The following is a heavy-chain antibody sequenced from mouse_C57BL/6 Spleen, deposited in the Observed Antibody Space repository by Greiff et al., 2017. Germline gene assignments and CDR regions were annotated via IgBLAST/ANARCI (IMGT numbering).Heavy chain of an antibody. V-gene: IGHV1-66*01. Sequence: VQLQQSGPELVKPGASVKISCKASGYSFTSYYIHWVKQRPGQGLEWIGWIYPGSGNTKYNEKFKGKATLTADTSSSTAYMQLSSLTSEDSAVYYCASGTGTNYYAMDYWGQGTSVTVSS. CDR1: GYSFTSYY. D-gene: IGHD4-1*01. J-gene: IGHJ4*01. CDR3: ASGTGTNYYAMDY. CDR2: IYPGSGNT.